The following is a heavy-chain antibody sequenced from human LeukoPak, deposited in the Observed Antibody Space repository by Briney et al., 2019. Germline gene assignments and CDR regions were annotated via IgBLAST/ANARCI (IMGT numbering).Heavy chain of an antibody. J-gene: IGHJ5*02. V-gene: IGHV4-4*07. D-gene: IGHD2-15*01. Sequence: SETLSLTCTVSGGSISSYYWSWIRQPAGKGPEWIGRIYSSGSTNYNPSLKRRVTMSVDTSKNQFSLKLSSVTAADTAVYYCARDRLLNWFDPWGQGTLVTVSS. CDR2: IYSSGST. CDR1: GGSISSYY. CDR3: ARDRLLNWFDP.